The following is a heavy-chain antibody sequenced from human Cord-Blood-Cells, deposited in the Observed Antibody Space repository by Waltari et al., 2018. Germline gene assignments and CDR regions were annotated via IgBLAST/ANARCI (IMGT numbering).Heavy chain of an antibody. D-gene: IGHD6-6*01. V-gene: IGHV1-2*04. CDR1: GYTFTRSY. CDR2: INPNSGGT. Sequence: QVQLVQSGAEVKKPGASVKVPCKASGYTFTRSYMHWVRQAPGQGLEWMGWINPNSGGTNYAQKFQGWVTMTRDTSISTAYMELSRLRSDDTAVYYCAREFSSSSRDAFDIWGQGTMVTVSS. CDR3: AREFSSSSRDAFDI. J-gene: IGHJ3*02.